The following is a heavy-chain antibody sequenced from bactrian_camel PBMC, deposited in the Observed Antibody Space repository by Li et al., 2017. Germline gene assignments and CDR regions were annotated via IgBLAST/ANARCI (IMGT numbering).Heavy chain of an antibody. D-gene: IGHD3*01. V-gene: IGHV3S9*01. CDR1: GYTYSSSF. J-gene: IGHJ4*01. CDR2: IHTGAA. Sequence: HVQLVESGGGSVQVGGSLRLSCAASGYTYSSSFMGWFRQVPGKEREWVACIHTGAAYYADSVTGRFTMSRDNAKNTVYLQMNSLKPEDSAMYYCAANPQRTRLCRVDTFNYWGQGTQVTVS. CDR3: AANPQRTRLCRVDTFNY.